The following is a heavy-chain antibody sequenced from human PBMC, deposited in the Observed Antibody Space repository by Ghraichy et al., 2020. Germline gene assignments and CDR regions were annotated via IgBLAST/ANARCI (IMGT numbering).Heavy chain of an antibody. V-gene: IGHV4-38-2*02. Sequence: SETLSLTCTVSGYSISSGYYWGWIRPPPGKGLEWIGSFYHSGSTYYNPSLKSRVTISVDTSKNQFSLKLSPVTAADTAVYYCAREDWGAYYYDMDVWGQGTTVTVSS. CDR2: FYHSGST. J-gene: IGHJ6*02. CDR3: AREDWGAYYYDMDV. D-gene: IGHD3-16*01. CDR1: GYSISSGYY.